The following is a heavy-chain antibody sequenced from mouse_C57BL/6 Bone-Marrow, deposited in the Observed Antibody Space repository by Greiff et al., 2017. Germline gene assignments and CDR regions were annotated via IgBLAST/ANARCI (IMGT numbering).Heavy chain of an antibody. V-gene: IGHV1-26*01. CDR1: GYTFTDYY. J-gene: IGHJ3*01. CDR3: ARGYDYDPAWLAY. D-gene: IGHD2-4*01. CDR2: INPNNGGT. Sequence: EVQLQQSGPELVKPGASVKISCKASGYTFTDYYMNWVKQSHGKGLEWIGDINPNNGGTSYNQKFKGKATLTVDKSSSTAYMELRSLTSEDAAVYYCARGYDYDPAWLAYWGQGTLVTVSA.